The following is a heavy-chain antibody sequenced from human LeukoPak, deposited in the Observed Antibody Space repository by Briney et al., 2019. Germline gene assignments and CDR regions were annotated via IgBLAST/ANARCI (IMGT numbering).Heavy chain of an antibody. CDR2: IKQGGSEK. D-gene: IGHD1-26*01. V-gene: IGHV3-7*01. Sequence: GGSLRLSCAASGFIFSSYWMSWVRQAPGKGLEWVANIKQGGSEKYYVDSVKGRFTLSRDNAKNSLYLQMNSLRAEDTAVYYCATNSGTPPRYMGVWGKGTTVSVSS. J-gene: IGHJ6*03. CDR1: GFIFSSYW. CDR3: ATNSGTPPRYMGV.